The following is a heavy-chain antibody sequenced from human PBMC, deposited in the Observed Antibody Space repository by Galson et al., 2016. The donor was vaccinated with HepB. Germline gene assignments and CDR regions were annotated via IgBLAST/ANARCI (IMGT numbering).Heavy chain of an antibody. CDR2: INPNSGGT. J-gene: IGHJ4*02. D-gene: IGHD5-24*01. CDR3: AREARRDGYNLDY. V-gene: IGHV1-2*06. Sequence: SVKVSCKASGYTFTVYYIQWVRQAPGQGLEWMGRINPNSGGTNYPQRFQGRVNMPRDTSINTVYMELTSRRSDDTAVYYCAREARRDGYNLDYWGQGTLVTVSS. CDR1: GYTFTVYY.